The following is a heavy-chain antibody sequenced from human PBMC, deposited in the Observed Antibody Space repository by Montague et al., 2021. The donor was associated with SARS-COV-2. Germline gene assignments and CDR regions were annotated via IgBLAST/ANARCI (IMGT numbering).Heavy chain of an antibody. J-gene: IGHJ3*02. V-gene: IGHV4-39*02. CDR2: IYDSGXT. CDR1: GGSISSNNYY. D-gene: IGHD5-12*01. CDR3: ARRGRKLLPVATTIGGFDI. Sequence: SETLSLTCTVSGGSISSNNYYWDWLRQPPGKGLEWFGSIYDSGXTXYXXXXKXRVTISVDTSKNHFSLKLNSVTAADTAVYYCARRGRKLLPVATTIGGFDIWGQGTMVTVSS.